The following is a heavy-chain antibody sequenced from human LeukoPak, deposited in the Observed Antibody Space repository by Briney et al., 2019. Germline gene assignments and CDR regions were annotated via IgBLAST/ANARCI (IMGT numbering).Heavy chain of an antibody. Sequence: GASVKVSCKASGYTFTSYGISWVRQAPGQGLEWMGWISAYNGNTNYAQKLQGRVTMTTDTSTSTAYMELRSLRSDDTAVYYCARDSPWEFGDFDGYGMDVWGQGTTVTVSS. J-gene: IGHJ6*02. D-gene: IGHD3-10*01. CDR1: GYTFTSYG. CDR2: ISAYNGNT. CDR3: ARDSPWEFGDFDGYGMDV. V-gene: IGHV1-18*01.